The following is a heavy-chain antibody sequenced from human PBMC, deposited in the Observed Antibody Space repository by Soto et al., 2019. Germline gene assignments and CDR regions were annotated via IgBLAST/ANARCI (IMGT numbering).Heavy chain of an antibody. J-gene: IGHJ5*02. Sequence: SETLSLTCTVSGGSISSSDFYWGWLRQTPGKGLEFIGSMYYSGSTYYNPSLKSRLTISVDTSKNQFTLKLISVTAADTAVYYCAVVGSTGNWFDPWGEGALATVSS. V-gene: IGHV4-39*01. D-gene: IGHD2-15*01. CDR2: MYYSGST. CDR1: GGSISSSDFY. CDR3: AVVGSTGNWFDP.